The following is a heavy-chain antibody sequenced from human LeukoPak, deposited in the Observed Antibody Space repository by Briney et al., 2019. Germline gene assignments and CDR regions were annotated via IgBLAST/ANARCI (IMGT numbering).Heavy chain of an antibody. J-gene: IGHJ1*01. CDR2: MNPNSGNT. CDR1: GYTFTSYD. D-gene: IGHD1-26*01. CDR3: ARASGSYSFEYFQH. V-gene: IGHV1-8*01. Sequence: ASVKVSCKASGYTFTSYDINWVRQATGQGLEWMGWMNPNSGNTGYAQKFQGRVTITTDESTSTAYMELSSLRSEDTAVYYCARASGSYSFEYFQHWGQGTLVTVSS.